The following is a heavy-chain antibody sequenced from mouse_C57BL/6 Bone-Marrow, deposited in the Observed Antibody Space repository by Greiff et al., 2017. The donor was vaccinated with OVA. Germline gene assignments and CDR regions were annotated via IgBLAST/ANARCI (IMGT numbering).Heavy chain of an antibody. J-gene: IGHJ2*01. CDR2: IDPSDSYT. CDR1: GYTFTSYW. Sequence: QVQLQQPAAELVKPGASVKLSCKASGYTFTSYWMQWVKQRPGQGLEWIGEIDPSDSYTNYNQKFKGKATLTVDTSSSTAYMQLSSLTSEDSAVYYCARITTVPYWGQGTTLTVSS. CDR3: ARITTVPY. V-gene: IGHV1-50*01. D-gene: IGHD1-1*01.